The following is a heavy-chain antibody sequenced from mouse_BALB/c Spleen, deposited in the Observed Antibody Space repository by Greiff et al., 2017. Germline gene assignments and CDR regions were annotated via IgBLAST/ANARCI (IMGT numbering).Heavy chain of an antibody. V-gene: IGHV5-6-5*01. Sequence: EVQLQESGGGLVKPGGSLKLSCAASGFTFSSYAMSWVRQTPEKRLEWVASISSGGSTYYPDSVKGRFTISRDNARNILYLQMSSLRSEDTAMYYCARELRPFDYWGQGTTLTVSS. CDR2: ISSGGST. CDR3: ARELRPFDY. D-gene: IGHD1-2*01. CDR1: GFTFSSYA. J-gene: IGHJ2*01.